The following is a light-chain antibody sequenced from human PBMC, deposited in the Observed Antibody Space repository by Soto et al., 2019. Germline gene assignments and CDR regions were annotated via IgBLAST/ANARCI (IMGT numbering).Light chain of an antibody. V-gene: IGLV2-14*01. CDR2: EVS. Sequence: QSALTQPASLSGTPGQSITIYCTGSSSDVGGYNYVSWYQQHPGKAPKVMIYEVSNRPSGVSNRFSGSKSGNTASLTISGLRAEDEADYYCSSYTTSSTWVFGGGTKLTVL. CDR1: SSDVGGYNY. CDR3: SSYTTSSTWV. J-gene: IGLJ3*02.